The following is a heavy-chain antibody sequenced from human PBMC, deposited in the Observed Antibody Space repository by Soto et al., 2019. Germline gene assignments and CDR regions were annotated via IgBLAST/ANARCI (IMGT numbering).Heavy chain of an antibody. D-gene: IGHD3-22*01. J-gene: IGHJ4*02. CDR3: ARVEYYYDSSGYLNY. CDR2: IIPIFGTA. Sequence: XVKVSCKASGGTFSSYAISWVRQAPGQGLEWMGGIIPIFGTANYAQKFQGRVTITADESTSTAYMELSSLRSEDTAVYYCARVEYYYDSSGYLNYWGQGTLVTVSS. CDR1: GGTFSSYA. V-gene: IGHV1-69*13.